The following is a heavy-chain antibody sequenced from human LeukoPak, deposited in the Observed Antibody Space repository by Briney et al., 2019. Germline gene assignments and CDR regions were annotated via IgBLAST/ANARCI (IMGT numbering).Heavy chain of an antibody. CDR3: ARGHYGLDV. V-gene: IGHV3-11*06. CDR1: GFTFSDHY. CDR2: ISRSGSAT. Sequence: PGGSLRLSCAASGFTFSDHYMSWIRQAPGRGLEWVSYISRSGSATKYADSVKGRFTMSRDNAKNSLYLQMNSLRAEDTALYYCARGHYGLDVWGQGTTVTVSS. J-gene: IGHJ6*02.